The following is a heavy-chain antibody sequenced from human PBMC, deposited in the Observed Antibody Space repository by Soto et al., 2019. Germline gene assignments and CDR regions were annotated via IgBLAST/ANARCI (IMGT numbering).Heavy chain of an antibody. J-gene: IGHJ4*02. CDR3: ARAISMTSPFDF. Sequence: ASETLSLTCNFSGFSISSTGYYLGWIRQPPGKGLEWIGTFYHSGTSYYIPSLKSRVTISVDTSKNQFSLKLDSVTAADTAVYYCARAISMTSPFDFWGRGTLVTVSS. CDR1: GFSISSTGYY. D-gene: IGHD3-22*01. V-gene: IGHV4-39*01. CDR2: FYHSGTS.